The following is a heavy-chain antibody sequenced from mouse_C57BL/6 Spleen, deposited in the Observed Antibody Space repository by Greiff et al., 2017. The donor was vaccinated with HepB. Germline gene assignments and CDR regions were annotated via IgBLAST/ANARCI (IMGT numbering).Heavy chain of an antibody. Sequence: VQLKQSGPELVKPGASVKMSCKASGYTFTDYNMHWVKQSHGKSLEWIGYINPNNGGTSYNQKFKGKATLTVNKSSSTAYMELRSLTSEDSAVYYCARELVYYGNYGFAYWGQGTLVTVSA. CDR2: INPNNGGT. CDR1: GYTFTDYN. V-gene: IGHV1-22*01. D-gene: IGHD2-1*01. J-gene: IGHJ3*01. CDR3: ARELVYYGNYGFAY.